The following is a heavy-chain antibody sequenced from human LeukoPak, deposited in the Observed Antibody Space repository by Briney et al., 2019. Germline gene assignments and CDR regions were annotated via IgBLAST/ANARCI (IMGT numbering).Heavy chain of an antibody. Sequence: SETLSLTCAVCGGSFSGYYWSWIRQPPGKGLEWIAEINHSGSTNYNPSLKSRVTISVDTSKNQFSLKLSSVTAADTAVYYCARRSSGQRYFDYWGQGTLVTVSS. CDR3: ARRSSGQRYFDY. J-gene: IGHJ4*02. CDR1: GGSFSGYY. V-gene: IGHV4-34*01. CDR2: INHSGST. D-gene: IGHD6-19*01.